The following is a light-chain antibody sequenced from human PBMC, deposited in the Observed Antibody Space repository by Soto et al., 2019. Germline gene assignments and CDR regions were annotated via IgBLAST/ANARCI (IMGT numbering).Light chain of an antibody. J-gene: IGKJ1*01. V-gene: IGKV1-27*01. CDR3: QKYNSAPRT. CDR2: AAS. Sequence: DIQMTQAASSLSASVGDRDTITCRASQGISNYLAWYQQKPGKVPKLLIYAASTLQSGVPSRFSGSGSGTDFTLTISSLQPEDVATYYCQKYNSAPRTFGQGTKVDIK. CDR1: QGISNY.